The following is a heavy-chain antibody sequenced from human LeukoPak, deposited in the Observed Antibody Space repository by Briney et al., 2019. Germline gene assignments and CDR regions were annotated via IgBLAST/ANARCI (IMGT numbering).Heavy chain of an antibody. J-gene: IGHJ4*02. CDR3: ARRTDSGYSDY. CDR2: IYPGDSDT. Sequence: GESLKISCKGSGYSFTTYWIDWVRQMPGKGLEWMGIIYPGDSDTTYSPSFQGQVTISADKSIRTAYLQWSSLKASDTAMYCCARRTDSGYSDYWGQGTLVTVSS. CDR1: GYSFTTYW. V-gene: IGHV5-51*01. D-gene: IGHD3-22*01.